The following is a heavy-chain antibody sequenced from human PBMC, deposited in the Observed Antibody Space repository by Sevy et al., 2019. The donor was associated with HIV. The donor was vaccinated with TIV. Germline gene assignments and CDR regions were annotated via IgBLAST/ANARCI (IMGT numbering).Heavy chain of an antibody. CDR2: IYYSGST. J-gene: IGHJ4*02. CDR1: GGSVSSGSYY. CDR3: ARSSGSYDGYFDY. D-gene: IGHD6-19*01. V-gene: IGHV4-61*01. Sequence: SETLSLTCTVSGGSVSSGSYYWSWIRQPPGKGLEWIGYIYYSGSTNYNPSLKSRVTISVDTSKNQFSLKLSSVTAADTAVYYCARSSGSYDGYFDYWGQGTLVTVSS.